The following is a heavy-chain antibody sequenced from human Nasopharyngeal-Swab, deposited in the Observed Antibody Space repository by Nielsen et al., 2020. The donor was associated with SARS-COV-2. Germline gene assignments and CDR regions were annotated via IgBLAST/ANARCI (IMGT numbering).Heavy chain of an antibody. V-gene: IGHV4-39*07. Sequence: SETLSLTCTVSGGSISSSSYYWSWIRQPPGKGLEWIGEINHSGSTNYNPSLKSRVTISVDTSKNQFSLKLSSVTAADTAVYYCASSTYQGRSDWGQGTLVTVSS. CDR1: GGSISSSSYY. CDR3: ASSTYQGRSD. J-gene: IGHJ4*02. D-gene: IGHD1-1*01. CDR2: INHSGST.